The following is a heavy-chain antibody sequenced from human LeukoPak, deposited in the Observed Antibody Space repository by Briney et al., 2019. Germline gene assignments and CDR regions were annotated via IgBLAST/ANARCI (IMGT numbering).Heavy chain of an antibody. CDR1: GGTFSSYA. J-gene: IGHJ4*02. V-gene: IGHV1-2*02. CDR3: ARRSADNGGYSY. Sequence: ASVKVSCKASGGTFSSYAISWVRQAPGQGLEWMGWINPNNGGTNYAQKFQGRVTMTRDTSISTAYMELSRLRSDDTALYYCARRSADNGGYSYWGQGTLVTVSS. CDR2: INPNNGGT. D-gene: IGHD3-22*01.